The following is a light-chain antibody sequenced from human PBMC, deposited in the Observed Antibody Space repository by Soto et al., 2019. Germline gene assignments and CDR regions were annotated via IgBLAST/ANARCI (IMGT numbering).Light chain of an antibody. V-gene: IGLV3-21*02. J-gene: IGLJ2*01. CDR1: NIGRKS. CDR2: DDR. CDR3: QLWDSNSDTVV. Sequence: SYELTQPPSVSVAPGQTARITCGGTNIGRKSVHWYQQKPGQAPVVVVYDDRDRPSGIPERFSGSNSGNTSALTISRVEAGDEDDYYCQLWDSNSDTVVVGGGTKLTVL.